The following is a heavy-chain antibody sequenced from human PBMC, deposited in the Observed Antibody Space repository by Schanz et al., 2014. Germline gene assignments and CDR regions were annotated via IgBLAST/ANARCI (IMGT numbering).Heavy chain of an antibody. CDR1: GFTFSTYY. CDR3: SKDKQGSRSDDS. CDR2: INGNGGIT. V-gene: IGHV3-23*04. D-gene: IGHD2-15*01. Sequence: EVQLVESGGGLVKPGGSLRLSCAASGFTFSTYYMNWVRQAPGKGLEWVSAINGNGGITYYADPVKGRFTISRDNSKNTLYLQMKSLRVDDTAVYYCSKDKQGSRSDDSWGQGTLVTVSS. J-gene: IGHJ5*01.